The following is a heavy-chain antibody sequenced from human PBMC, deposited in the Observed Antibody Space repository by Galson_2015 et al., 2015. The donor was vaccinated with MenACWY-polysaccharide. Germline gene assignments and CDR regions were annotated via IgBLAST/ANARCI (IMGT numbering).Heavy chain of an antibody. CDR2: IKQDGNEK. V-gene: IGHV3-7*01. CDR3: ARITAAGRGWDY. Sequence: LRLSCAASGFTFPNYWMSWVRQTPGKGLEWVANIKQDGNEKYHVDSVKGRFTISRDNAKNSVYLQMNSLRAEDTAVYFCARITAAGRGWDYWGRGTLVTVSS. J-gene: IGHJ4*02. CDR1: GFTFPNYW. D-gene: IGHD6-13*01.